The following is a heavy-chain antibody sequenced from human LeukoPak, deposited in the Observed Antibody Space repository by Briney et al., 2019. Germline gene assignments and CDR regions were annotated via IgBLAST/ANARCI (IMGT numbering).Heavy chain of an antibody. CDR1: GGSISGYY. D-gene: IGHD3-16*01. J-gene: IGHJ6*02. CDR3: ARFGVDYDMGV. Sequence: PSETLSLTCTVSGGSISGYYWTWVRQPPGKGLEWIGQIHYSGRADYNPSLKSRITISVDTSKNQMSLKLTSVSAADTAIYYCARFGVDYDMGVWGQGTTVTVSS. CDR2: IHYSGRA. V-gene: IGHV4-59*01.